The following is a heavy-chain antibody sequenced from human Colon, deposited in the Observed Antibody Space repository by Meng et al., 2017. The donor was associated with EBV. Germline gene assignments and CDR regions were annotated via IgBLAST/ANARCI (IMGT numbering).Heavy chain of an antibody. D-gene: IGHD6-19*01. CDR2: IYYSGST. CDR3: ARVSSGWDYFDY. Sequence: QVQLQESGPGLVKPSQTLSLTCTGSGGSVSSGGYYWTWIRRHPGKGLEWFGHIYYSGSTFYNPSLKRRVIISIDTSKNQFSLNLRSVTAADTAVYYCARVSSGWDYFDYWGQGTLVTVSS. V-gene: IGHV4-31*03. CDR1: GGSVSSGGYY. J-gene: IGHJ4*02.